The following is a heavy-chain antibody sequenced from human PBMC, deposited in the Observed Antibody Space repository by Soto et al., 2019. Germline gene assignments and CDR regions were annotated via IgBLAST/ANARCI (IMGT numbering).Heavy chain of an antibody. CDR1: GFTFSSYA. J-gene: IGHJ6*02. CDR3: ARKMVDTAMPTRSGQYYYYYGMDV. Sequence: QVQLVESGGGVVQPGRSLRLSCAASGFTFSSYAMHWVRQAPGKGLEWVAVISYDGSNKYYADSVKGRFTISRDNSKNTLYLQMNSLRAEDTAVYYCARKMVDTAMPTRSGQYYYYYGMDVWGQGTTVTVSS. CDR2: ISYDGSNK. D-gene: IGHD5-18*01. V-gene: IGHV3-30-3*01.